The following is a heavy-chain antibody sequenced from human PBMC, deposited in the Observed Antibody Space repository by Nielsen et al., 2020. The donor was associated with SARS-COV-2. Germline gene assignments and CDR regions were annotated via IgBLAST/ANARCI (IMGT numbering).Heavy chain of an antibody. D-gene: IGHD3-3*01. Sequence: ASVKVSCKASGYTFTSYIIHWVRQAPGQRLEWMGWINAGNGKTEFSQKFQGRVTITRDTSASTVYMELSSLRSEDTAVYYCARDQTSVTLFGLMISYDAFDIWGRGTTVTVSS. J-gene: IGHJ3*02. CDR3: ARDQTSVTLFGLMISYDAFDI. CDR2: INAGNGKT. CDR1: GYTFTSYI. V-gene: IGHV1-3*01.